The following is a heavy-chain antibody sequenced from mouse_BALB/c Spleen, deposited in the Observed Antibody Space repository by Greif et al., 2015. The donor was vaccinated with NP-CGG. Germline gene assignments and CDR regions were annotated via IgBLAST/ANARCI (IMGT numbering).Heavy chain of an antibody. Sequence: EVKVVESGGGLVKPGGSLKLSCAASGFTFSSYAMSWVRQTPEKRLEWVASTSSGGSTYYPDSVKGRFTISRDNARNILYLQMSSLRSEDTAMYYCARGRSTTKHFDYWGQGTTLTVSS. D-gene: IGHD1-1*01. CDR3: ARGRSTTKHFDY. CDR2: TSSGGST. CDR1: GFTFSSYA. J-gene: IGHJ2*01. V-gene: IGHV5-6-5*01.